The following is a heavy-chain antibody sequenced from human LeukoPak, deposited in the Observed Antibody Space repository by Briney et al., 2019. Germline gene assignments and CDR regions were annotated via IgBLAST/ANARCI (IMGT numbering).Heavy chain of an antibody. J-gene: IGHJ4*02. Sequence: SQTLSLTCTVSGGSISSGGYYWSWIRQPPGKGLEWIGYTYYSGSTNYNPSLKSRVTISVDTSKNQFSLKLSSVTAADTAVYYCARVEVRGVMVLDYWGQGTLVTVSS. V-gene: IGHV4-61*08. CDR2: TYYSGST. D-gene: IGHD3-10*01. CDR3: ARVEVRGVMVLDY. CDR1: GGSISSGGYY.